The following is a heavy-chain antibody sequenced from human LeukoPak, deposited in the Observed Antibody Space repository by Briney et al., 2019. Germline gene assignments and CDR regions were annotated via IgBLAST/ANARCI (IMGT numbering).Heavy chain of an antibody. V-gene: IGHV1-18*03. Sequence: ASVKVSCKASGYTFTSYGISWVRQAPGQGLEWMGWISAYNGNTNYAQKLQGRVTMTTDTSTSTAYMELRSLRSDDMAVYYCARESTVRGVTNDAFDIWGQGTMVTVSS. D-gene: IGHD3-10*01. CDR1: GYTFTSYG. CDR3: ARESTVRGVTNDAFDI. CDR2: ISAYNGNT. J-gene: IGHJ3*02.